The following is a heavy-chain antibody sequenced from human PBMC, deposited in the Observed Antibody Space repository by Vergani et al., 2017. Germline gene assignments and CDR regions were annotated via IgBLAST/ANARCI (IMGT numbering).Heavy chain of an antibody. CDR2: ISWNSGAV. CDR1: GITFWKFG. CDR3: TKGSVYYHDSAGHGYDPNTGFGL. V-gene: IGHV3-9*01. D-gene: IGHD5-12*01. Sequence: EVDLVESGGGLAQPGGSLRLSCEASGITFWKFGMHWVRQGPGKGLEWVSGISWNSGAVDYADAVRGRFTIPGDNAKNSLFLEMNSLRFEDTAVYFCTKGSVYYHDSAGHGYDPNTGFGLWGQGALVTLSS. J-gene: IGHJ3*01.